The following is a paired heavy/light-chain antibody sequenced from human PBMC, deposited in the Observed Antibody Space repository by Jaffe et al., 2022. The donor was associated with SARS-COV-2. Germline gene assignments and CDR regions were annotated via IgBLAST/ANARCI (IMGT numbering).Heavy chain of an antibody. CDR1: GFTFSDYY. V-gene: IGHV3-11*06. J-gene: IGHJ2*01. Sequence: QVQLVESGGGLVKPGGSLRLSCAASGFTFSDYYMSWIRQAPGKGLEWVSYISSSSSYTNYADSVKGRFTISRDNAKNSLYLQMNSLRAEDTAVYYCARSNPNFVLAVAGINWYFDLWGRGTLVTVSS. CDR2: ISSSSSYT. D-gene: IGHD6-19*01. CDR3: ARSNPNFVLAVAGINWYFDL.
Light chain of an antibody. V-gene: IGKV3-15*01. J-gene: IGKJ1*01. CDR2: GAS. CDR3: QQYNNWPT. Sequence: EIVMTQSPATLSVSPGERATLSCRASQSVSSNLAWYQQKPGQAPRLLIYGASTRATGIPARFSGSGSGTEFTLTISSLQSEDFAVYYCQQYNNWPTFGQGTKVEIK. CDR1: QSVSSN.